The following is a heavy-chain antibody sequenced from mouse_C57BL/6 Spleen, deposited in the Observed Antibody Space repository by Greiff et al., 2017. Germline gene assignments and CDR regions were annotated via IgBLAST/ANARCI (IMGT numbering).Heavy chain of an antibody. CDR1: GFTFTDYY. V-gene: IGHV7-3*01. Sequence: EVQLMESGGGLVQPGGSLSLSCAASGFTFTDYYMSWVRQPPGKALEWLGFIRNKANGYTTEYSASVKGRFTISRDNSQSILYLQMNALRAEDSATYYCARSTVVSYFDYWGQGTTLTVSS. CDR2: IRNKANGYTT. D-gene: IGHD1-1*01. J-gene: IGHJ2*01. CDR3: ARSTVVSYFDY.